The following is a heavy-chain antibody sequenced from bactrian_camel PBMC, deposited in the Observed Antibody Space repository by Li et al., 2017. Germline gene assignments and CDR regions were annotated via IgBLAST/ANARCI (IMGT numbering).Heavy chain of an antibody. CDR3: AATLGMVRGFHVCHNESDYVD. CDR2: IVTGDGIT. Sequence: HVQLVESGGGSAQAGGSLTLSCVASGDTSRTHCMAWFRQVPGKERERVASIVTGDGITDYADSVNGRFTISQDKSSSTVYLQMNNLKIEDTGVYYCAATLGMVRGFHVCHNESDYVDWGQGTQVTVS. J-gene: IGHJ4*01. D-gene: IGHD4*01. CDR1: GDTSRTHC. V-gene: IGHV3S1*01.